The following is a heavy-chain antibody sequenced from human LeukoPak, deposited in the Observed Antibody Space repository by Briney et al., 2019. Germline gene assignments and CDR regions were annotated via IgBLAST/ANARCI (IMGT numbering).Heavy chain of an antibody. Sequence: GRSLRLSCAASGFTFRSYGMHWVRQAPGKGLEWVAVISYDGSNKYYADSVKGRFTISRDNSKNTLYLQMNSLRAEDTAVYYCAKGTYSYGYPPDYWGQGTLVTVSS. J-gene: IGHJ4*02. V-gene: IGHV3-30*18. CDR1: GFTFRSYG. CDR3: AKGTYSYGYPPDY. CDR2: ISYDGSNK. D-gene: IGHD5-18*01.